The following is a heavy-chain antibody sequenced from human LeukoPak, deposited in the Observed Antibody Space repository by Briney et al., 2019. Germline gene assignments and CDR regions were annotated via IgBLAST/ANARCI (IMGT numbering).Heavy chain of an antibody. CDR2: ISSSSSYI. Sequence: GGSLRLSCAASGFTFSSYSMNWVRQAPVKGLEWVSSISSSSSYIYYADSVKGRFTISRDNAKNSLYLQMNSLRTEDTAVYYCARVQTMAIRDYWGQGTLVTVSS. CDR3: ARVQTMAIRDY. CDR1: GFTFSSYS. J-gene: IGHJ4*02. D-gene: IGHD1-14*01. V-gene: IGHV3-21*01.